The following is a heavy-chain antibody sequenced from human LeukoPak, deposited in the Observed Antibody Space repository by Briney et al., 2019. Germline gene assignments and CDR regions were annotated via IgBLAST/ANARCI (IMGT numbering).Heavy chain of an antibody. CDR3: ASLYDIVGTTVDY. D-gene: IGHD1-26*01. Sequence: ASVKVSCKTSGYTFTNYYIHWVRQAPGQGLEWMGRIDPNTGGTKSAKNFQGRVTMTRDTSISTTYMALSGLRSDDTAVYYCASLYDIVGTTVDYWGQGTLVTVSS. J-gene: IGHJ4*02. CDR1: GYTFTNYY. CDR2: IDPNTGGT. V-gene: IGHV1-2*06.